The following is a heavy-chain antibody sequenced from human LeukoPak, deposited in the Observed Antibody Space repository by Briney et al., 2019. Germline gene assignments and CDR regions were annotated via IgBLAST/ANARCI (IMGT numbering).Heavy chain of an antibody. CDR2: INPNSGGT. CDR1: GYTFSGYY. J-gene: IGHJ5*02. Sequence: GASVKVSCTASGYTFSGYYMHWVRQAPGQGLEWMGWINPNSGGTNYAQKFQGRVTMTRDTSISTAYMELSRLRYDDTAVYYCARPLRVTMVRGAAFRASSDFDPWGQGTLVTVSS. V-gene: IGHV1-2*02. D-gene: IGHD3-10*01. CDR3: ARPLRVTMVRGAAFRASSDFDP.